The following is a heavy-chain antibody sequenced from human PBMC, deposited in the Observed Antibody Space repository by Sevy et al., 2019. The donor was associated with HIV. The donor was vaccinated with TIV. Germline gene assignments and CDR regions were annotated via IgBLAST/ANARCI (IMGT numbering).Heavy chain of an antibody. CDR2: INHSGST. Sequence: SETLSLTCAVYGGSFSGYYWSWIRQPPGKGLEWIGEINHSGSTNYNPSPKSRVTISVDTSKNQFSLKLSSVTAADTAVYYCARGADYYDSSGYYPYDAFDIWGQGTMVTVSS. CDR3: ARGADYYDSSGYYPYDAFDI. J-gene: IGHJ3*02. CDR1: GGSFSGYY. D-gene: IGHD3-22*01. V-gene: IGHV4-34*01.